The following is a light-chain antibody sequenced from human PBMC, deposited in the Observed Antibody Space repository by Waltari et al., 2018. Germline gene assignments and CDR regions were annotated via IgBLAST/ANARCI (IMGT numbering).Light chain of an antibody. V-gene: IGLV2-8*01. CDR3: SSYAGSDFYV. CDR1: SSDVGGYNY. CDR2: EVS. J-gene: IGLJ1*01. Sequence: QSALTQPPSASGSPGQSVTISCTGTSSDVGGYNYVSWYQQHPGKAPNLLIYEVSKVPAGVTHRFSVSKSGKTTSLTITGVQAEDEADYYCSSYAGSDFYVFGTGTKVTVL.